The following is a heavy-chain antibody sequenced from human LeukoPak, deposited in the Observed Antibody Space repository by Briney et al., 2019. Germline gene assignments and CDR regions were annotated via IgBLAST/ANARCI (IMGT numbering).Heavy chain of an antibody. CDR3: ARDAGTWGYGYNFDY. CDR2: ISFDGSDK. Sequence: PGGSLRLSCAASGFTFSRFGMHWVRQAQGKGLEWVAIISFDGSDKYFAESVKGRFTISRDNSKNTLYLQMDSLRAEDTAVYYWARDAGTWGYGYNFDYWGQGTLLTVSS. J-gene: IGHJ4*02. V-gene: IGHV3-30*03. CDR1: GFTFSRFG. D-gene: IGHD7-27*01.